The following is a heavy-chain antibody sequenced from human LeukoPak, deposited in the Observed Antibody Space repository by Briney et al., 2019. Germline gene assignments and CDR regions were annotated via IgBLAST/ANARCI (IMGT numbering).Heavy chain of an antibody. V-gene: IGHV3-21*01. CDR1: GGSISSSS. CDR3: AREPQLGYCSSTSCLDAFDI. Sequence: ETLSLTCTVSGGSISSSSYYWGWIRQPPGKGLEWVSSISSSSSYIYYADSVKGRFTISRDNAKNSLYLQMNSLRAEDTAVYYCAREPQLGYCSSTSCLDAFDIWGQGTMVTVSS. D-gene: IGHD2-2*01. CDR2: ISSSSSYI. J-gene: IGHJ3*02.